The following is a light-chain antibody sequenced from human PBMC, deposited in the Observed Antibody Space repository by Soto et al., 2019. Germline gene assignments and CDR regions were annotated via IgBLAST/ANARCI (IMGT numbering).Light chain of an antibody. CDR2: NVN. Sequence: QSALTQSASGSGSPGQSITISCTGTSSDVGNYNYVSWYQQHPGEVPKLIIFNVNNRPSGVSNRFSGSKSGNTASLTISGLQAEDEADYYCSSFTSSTTYVFGTGTKVTVL. J-gene: IGLJ1*01. CDR3: SSFTSSTTYV. CDR1: SSDVGNYNY. V-gene: IGLV2-14*01.